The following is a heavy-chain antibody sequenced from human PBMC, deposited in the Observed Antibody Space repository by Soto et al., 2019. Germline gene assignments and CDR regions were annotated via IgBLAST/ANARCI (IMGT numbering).Heavy chain of an antibody. V-gene: IGHV3-23*01. J-gene: IGHJ6*02. Sequence: EVQLLESGGGLVQPGGSLRLSCTASGFTFSNYAMSWDRQAPDKGLEWVSAISGRGGSTYYADSVKGRFTISRDNSKNMLLMQMNSLRAEDTALYYCAKDSTVTTSLYSYYYGLDVWGQGTTVTVSS. CDR1: GFTFSNYA. D-gene: IGHD4-17*01. CDR2: ISGRGGST. CDR3: AKDSTVTTSLYSYYYGLDV.